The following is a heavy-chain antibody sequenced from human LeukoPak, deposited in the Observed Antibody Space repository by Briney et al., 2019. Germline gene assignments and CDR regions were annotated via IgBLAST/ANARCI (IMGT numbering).Heavy chain of an antibody. V-gene: IGHV3-23*01. CDR2: ISGSGGSR. CDR3: AKDPRGYYDYVWGSYRYGWYFDL. CDR1: GFTFSSYA. J-gene: IGHJ2*01. D-gene: IGHD3-16*02. Sequence: GGSLRLSCAASGFTFSSYAMSWVRQARGKGLEWVSAISGSGGSRYYADSVKGRLTISRDNSKNTLYLQMNSLRAEDTAVYYCAKDPRGYYDYVWGSYRYGWYFDLWGRGTLVTVSS.